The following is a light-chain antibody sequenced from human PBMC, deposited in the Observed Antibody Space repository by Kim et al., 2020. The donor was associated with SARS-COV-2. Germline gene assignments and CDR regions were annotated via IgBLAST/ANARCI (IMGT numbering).Light chain of an antibody. CDR3: QQYGSSPPCT. J-gene: IGKJ2*02. Sequence: DIQMTQSPSSLSASVGDRVTITCRASQSISSYLNWYQQKPGKAPKLLIYAASSLQSGVPSRFSGSGSGTDFTLTISRLEPEDFAVYYCQQYGSSPPCTFGQGTKLEI. CDR1: QSISSY. CDR2: AAS. V-gene: IGKV1-39*01.